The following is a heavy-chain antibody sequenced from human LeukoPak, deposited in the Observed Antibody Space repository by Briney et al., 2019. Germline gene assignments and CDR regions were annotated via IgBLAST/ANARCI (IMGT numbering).Heavy chain of an antibody. V-gene: IGHV1-18*01. CDR2: ISAYNGNT. Sequence: ASVTVSCKASGYTLTSYGISWVRQAPGQGLEWMGWISAYNGNTDYAQNLQDRVTMTTDTSTTTAYMELRSLRSDDTAVYYCARDGSSWTGYFQHWGQGTLVTVSS. CDR3: ARDGSSWTGYFQH. J-gene: IGHJ1*01. D-gene: IGHD6-13*01. CDR1: GYTLTSYG.